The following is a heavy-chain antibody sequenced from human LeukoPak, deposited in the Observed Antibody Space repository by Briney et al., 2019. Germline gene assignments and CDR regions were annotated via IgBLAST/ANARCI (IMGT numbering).Heavy chain of an antibody. CDR1: GFSFSTYS. V-gene: IGHV3-23*01. J-gene: IGHJ4*02. Sequence: PGGSLRLSCAASGFSFSTYSMIWVRQAPGKGLEWVSAISGSGGSTYYADSVKGRFTISRDNSKNTLYLQMNSLRAEDTAVYYCAKRGSGYDSSGYYYFDYWGQGTLVTVSS. D-gene: IGHD3-22*01. CDR3: AKRGSGYDSSGYYYFDY. CDR2: ISGSGGST.